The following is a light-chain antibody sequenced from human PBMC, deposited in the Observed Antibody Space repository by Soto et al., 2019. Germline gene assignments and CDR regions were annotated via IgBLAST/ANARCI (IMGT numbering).Light chain of an antibody. Sequence: ELELTQSPGTLSLSPGQRAPRPCRASQSVKSSYLAWYQHKPGQAPRLLIYGTSSRATGIPDRFSGSGSGTDFTLTISRLEPEDFAVYYWQQYGSSITFGQGTRLEI. CDR1: QSVKSSY. CDR2: GTS. J-gene: IGKJ5*01. V-gene: IGKV3-20*01. CDR3: QQYGSSIT.